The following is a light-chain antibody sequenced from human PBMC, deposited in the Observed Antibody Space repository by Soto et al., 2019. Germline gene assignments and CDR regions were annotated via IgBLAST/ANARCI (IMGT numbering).Light chain of an antibody. CDR1: QSVSSS. V-gene: IGKV3-11*01. J-gene: IGKJ4*01. CDR3: QQRSSWPLT. CDR2: DAS. Sequence: EIVLTQSPATLSLSPGETATLSCRASQSVSSSLAWYQQKPGQTPRLLIYDASNRATGILARFSGSGSGTDVTLTVSSLEPEDFAVYYCQQRSSWPLTFGGGTKVEIK.